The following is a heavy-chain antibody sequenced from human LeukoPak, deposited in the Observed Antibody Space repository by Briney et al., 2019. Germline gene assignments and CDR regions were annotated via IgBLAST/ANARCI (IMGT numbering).Heavy chain of an antibody. Sequence: ASVKVSCKASGYTFTSYAMNWVRQAPGQGLEWMGWISAYNGNTNYAQKLQGRVTMTTDTSTSTAYMELRSLRSDDTAVYYCARDPGSAPLQARYFDWLLYPNYYYGMDVWGQGTTVTVSS. J-gene: IGHJ6*02. CDR3: ARDPGSAPLQARYFDWLLYPNYYYGMDV. V-gene: IGHV1-18*01. CDR1: GYTFTSYA. D-gene: IGHD3-9*01. CDR2: ISAYNGNT.